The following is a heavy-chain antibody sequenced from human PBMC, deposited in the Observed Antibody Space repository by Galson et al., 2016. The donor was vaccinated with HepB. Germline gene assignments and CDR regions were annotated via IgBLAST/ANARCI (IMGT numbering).Heavy chain of an antibody. CDR1: GFTFSSYW. CDR2: IKGDGTRP. J-gene: IGHJ6*02. V-gene: IGHV3-74*01. Sequence: SLRLSCAASGFTFSSYWMHWVRQAPGKGLVWVSRIKGDGTRPTYADSVKGRFTISRDNSKNTLYLQMDSLRAEDTAVYYCAKVRQLAYSYGMDVWGQGTTVTVSS. CDR3: AKVRQLAYSYGMDV. D-gene: IGHD6-6*01.